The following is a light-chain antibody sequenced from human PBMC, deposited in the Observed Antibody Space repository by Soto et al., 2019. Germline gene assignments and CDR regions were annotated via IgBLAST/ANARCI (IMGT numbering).Light chain of an antibody. J-gene: IGKJ3*01. CDR2: DAS. V-gene: IGKV1-39*01. CDR1: QDISNY. CDR3: QQSYSTPFT. Sequence: DIQMTQSPSSLSASVGDRVTITCQASQDISNYLNWYQQKLGKAPKLLIYDASNLEPGVPSRFSGSGSGTDFTLTISSLQPEDFATYYCQQSYSTPFTFGPGTKVDIK.